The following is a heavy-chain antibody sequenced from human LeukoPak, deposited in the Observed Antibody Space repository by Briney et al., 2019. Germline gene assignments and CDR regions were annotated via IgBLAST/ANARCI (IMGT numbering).Heavy chain of an antibody. CDR2: IYFSGST. CDR3: ARGLVIAAA. D-gene: IGHD6-25*01. V-gene: IGHV4-59*12. Sequence: SETLSLTCTVSGGSIRSYYWSWIRQPPGKGLEWIGYIYFSGSTSYNPSLKSRVTISVDTSKNQFSLKLSSVTAADTAVYYCARGLVIAAAGGQGTLVTVSS. CDR1: GGSIRSYY. J-gene: IGHJ4*02.